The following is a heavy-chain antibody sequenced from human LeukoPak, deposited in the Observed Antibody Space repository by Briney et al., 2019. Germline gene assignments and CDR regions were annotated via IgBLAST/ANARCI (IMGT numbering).Heavy chain of an antibody. CDR3: ARHLSSGLLDY. J-gene: IGHJ4*02. CDR1: RYRSTSYW. CDR2: IDPSDSYT. Sequence: GESLQISPYGSRYRSTSYWSSWVRQMPGKGLEWMGRIDPSDSYTNYSPSFQGHVTISADKSISTAYLQWSSLKASDTAMYYCARHLSSGLLDYGGQGTLVTVSA. V-gene: IGHV5-10-1*01. D-gene: IGHD6-19*01.